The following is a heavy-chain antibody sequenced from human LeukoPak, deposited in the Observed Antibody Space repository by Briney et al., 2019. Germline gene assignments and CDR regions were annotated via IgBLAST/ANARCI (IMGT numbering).Heavy chain of an antibody. Sequence: SGGSLRLSCAASGFTFSNYWMHWVRQAPGKGPVWVSRIKSDGSSTKFADCVEGRFTISRDKGKNKVDEQMNSLRAEDTAVYYCARGGDTSNWYPGYFDYWGQGALVTVSS. CDR2: IKSDGSST. J-gene: IGHJ4*02. V-gene: IGHV3-74*01. D-gene: IGHD6-13*01. CDR1: GFTFSNYW. CDR3: ARGGDTSNWYPGYFDY.